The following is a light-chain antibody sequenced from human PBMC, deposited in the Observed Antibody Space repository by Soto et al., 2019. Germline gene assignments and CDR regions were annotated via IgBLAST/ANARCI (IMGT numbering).Light chain of an antibody. CDR1: QTISSW. Sequence: DIQMTQSPSTLSGSVGDRVTITCRASQTISSWLAWYQQKPGKAPKLLICKASSLESGVPSRFSGSGSGTDFTLTISRLEPEDFAVYYCQQYGSSPITFGQGTRLEIK. CDR2: KAS. V-gene: IGKV1-5*03. J-gene: IGKJ5*01. CDR3: QQYGSSPIT.